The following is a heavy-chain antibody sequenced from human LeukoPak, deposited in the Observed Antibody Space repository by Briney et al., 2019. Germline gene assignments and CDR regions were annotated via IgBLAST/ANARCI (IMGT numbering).Heavy chain of an antibody. Sequence: GGSLRLSCAASGFTFSSYAMSWVRQAPGKGLEWVSGISGSGGSTYYADSVKGRFTISRDNSKNTLYLQMNSLRAEDTAVYYCAKDMAYSSSSGYYGMDVWGQGTTVTVS. CDR3: AKDMAYSSSSGYYGMDV. D-gene: IGHD6-6*01. J-gene: IGHJ6*02. CDR1: GFTFSSYA. V-gene: IGHV3-23*01. CDR2: ISGSGGST.